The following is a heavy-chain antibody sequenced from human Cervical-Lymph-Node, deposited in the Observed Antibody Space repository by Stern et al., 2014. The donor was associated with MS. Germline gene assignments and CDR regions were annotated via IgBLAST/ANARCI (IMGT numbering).Heavy chain of an antibody. CDR1: GASISSGFH. Sequence: QVQLGQSGPGLVEPSQTLSLTCTVSGASISSGFHWSWIRQHPGKGLEWIGFIYYGESTYFNPSLKSRVTISVDTSKNQFSLKLSSVTAADTAVYYCAGSSWHFHYWGQGALVTVSS. CDR2: IYYGEST. CDR3: AGSSWHFHY. D-gene: IGHD6-13*01. V-gene: IGHV4-31*03. J-gene: IGHJ4*02.